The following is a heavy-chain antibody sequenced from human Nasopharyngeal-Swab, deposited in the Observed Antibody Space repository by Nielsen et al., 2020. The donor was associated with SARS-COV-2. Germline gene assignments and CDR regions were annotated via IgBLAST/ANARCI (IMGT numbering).Heavy chain of an antibody. CDR2: ISSSSSYI. J-gene: IGHJ4*02. Sequence: VRQAPGKGLEWVSSISSSSSYIYYADSVKGRFTISRDNAKNSLYLQMNSLRAEDTAVYYCARDHPHTAIDYRGQGTLVTVSS. CDR3: ARDHPHTAIDY. V-gene: IGHV3-21*01. D-gene: IGHD5-18*01.